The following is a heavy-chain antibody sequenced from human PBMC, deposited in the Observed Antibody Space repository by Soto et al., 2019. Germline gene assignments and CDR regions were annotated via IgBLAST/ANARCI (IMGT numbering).Heavy chain of an antibody. J-gene: IGHJ4*02. Sequence: ASVKVSCKASGYTFTSYDINWVRQATGQGLEWMGWMNPNSGNTGYAQKFQGRVTMTRNTSISTAYMELSSLRSEDTAVYYCAVFNYYDSSGYYYADYWGQGTLVTVSS. CDR2: MNPNSGNT. V-gene: IGHV1-8*01. D-gene: IGHD3-22*01. CDR1: GYTFTSYD. CDR3: AVFNYYDSSGYYYADY.